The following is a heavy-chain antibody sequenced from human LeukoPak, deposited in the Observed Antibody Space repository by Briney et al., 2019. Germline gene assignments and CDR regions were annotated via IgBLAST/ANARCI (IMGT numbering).Heavy chain of an antibody. D-gene: IGHD2-15*01. CDR2: IYYSGST. CDR3: AREVGYCSGGSCYSYFDY. Sequence: PSETLSLTCTVSGGSISSYYWSWIRQPPGKGLEWIGYIYYSGSTNYNASLTDRVTISVDTSKNQFSLKLSSVTAADTAVYYCAREVGYCSGGSCYSYFDYWGQGTLVTVSS. V-gene: IGHV4-59*01. J-gene: IGHJ4*02. CDR1: GGSISSYY.